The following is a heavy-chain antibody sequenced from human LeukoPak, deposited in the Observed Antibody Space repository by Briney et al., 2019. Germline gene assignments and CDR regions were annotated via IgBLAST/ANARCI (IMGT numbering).Heavy chain of an antibody. CDR3: ARGPYSSSWSNFDY. V-gene: IGHV1-69*06. J-gene: IGHJ4*02. CDR1: GGTFSSYA. Sequence: SVKVSCKASGGTFSSYAISWVRQAPGLGLEWMGGIIPIFGTANYAQKFQGRVTITADKPTSTAYMELSSLRSEDTAVYYCARGPYSSSWSNFDYWGQGTLVTVSS. CDR2: IIPIFGTA. D-gene: IGHD6-13*01.